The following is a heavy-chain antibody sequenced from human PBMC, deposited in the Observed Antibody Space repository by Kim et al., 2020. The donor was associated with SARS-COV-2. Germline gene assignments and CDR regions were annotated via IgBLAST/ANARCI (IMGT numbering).Heavy chain of an antibody. CDR1: GYTFTGYY. J-gene: IGHJ4*02. CDR2: INPNSGGT. Sequence: ASVKVSCKASGYTFTGYYMHWVRQAPGQGLEWMGRINPNSGGTNYAQKFQARVTMTRDTSISTAYMELSRLRSDDTAVYYCARGPSYDFWSGYYLPGDYWGQGTLVTVSS. D-gene: IGHD3-3*01. CDR3: ARGPSYDFWSGYYLPGDY. V-gene: IGHV1-2*06.